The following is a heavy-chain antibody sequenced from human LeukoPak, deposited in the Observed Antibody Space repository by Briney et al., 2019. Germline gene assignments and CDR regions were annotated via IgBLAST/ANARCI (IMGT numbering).Heavy chain of an antibody. CDR2: ISSSSSTI. Sequence: GGSLRLSCAASGFTFSSYSMNWVRQAPGKGLEWVSYISSSSSTIYYADSVKGRFTISRDNAKNSLYLQMNSLRAEDTAVYYCAGLSAGTMIVVGGDAFDIWGQGTMVAVSS. V-gene: IGHV3-48*01. D-gene: IGHD3-22*01. CDR3: AGLSAGTMIVVGGDAFDI. J-gene: IGHJ3*02. CDR1: GFTFSSYS.